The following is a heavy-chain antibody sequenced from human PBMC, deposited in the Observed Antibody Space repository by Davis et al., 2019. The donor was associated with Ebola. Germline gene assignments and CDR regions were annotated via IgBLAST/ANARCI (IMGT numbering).Heavy chain of an antibody. CDR2: LHYTVRV. CDR1: GVSISRHY. D-gene: IGHD3-16*01. Sequence: PGGSLRLSCTVSGVSISRHYWNWIRQPPGKSLEWIGSLHYTVRVYYNSSLTVRVTISVDTSKNQFSLKFSSVTAADTAMYYCSERGGSVWGQGTLVTVSS. V-gene: IGHV4-59*11. CDR3: SERGGSV. J-gene: IGHJ4*02.